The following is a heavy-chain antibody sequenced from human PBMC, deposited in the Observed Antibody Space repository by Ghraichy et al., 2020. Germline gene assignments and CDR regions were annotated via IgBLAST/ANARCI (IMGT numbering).Heavy chain of an antibody. V-gene: IGHV3-21*01. J-gene: IGHJ3*02. D-gene: IGHD5-18*01. CDR2: ISSSSSYI. Sequence: GGSLRLSCAASGFTFSSYSMNWVRQAPGKGLEWVSSISSSSSYIYYADSVKGRFTISRDNAKNSLYLQMNSLRAEDTAVYYCARDRPTHRGYSYGFTGPRIDAFDIWGQGTMVTVSS. CDR3: ARDRPTHRGYSYGFTGPRIDAFDI. CDR1: GFTFSSYS.